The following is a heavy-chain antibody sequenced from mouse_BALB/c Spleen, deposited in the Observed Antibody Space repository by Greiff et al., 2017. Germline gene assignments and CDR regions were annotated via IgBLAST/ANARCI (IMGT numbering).Heavy chain of an antibody. V-gene: IGHV6-6*02. CDR2: IRLKSNNYAT. J-gene: IGHJ2*01. D-gene: IGHD2-3*01. CDR3: TRGLLHFDY. CDR1: GFTFSNYW. Sequence: EVQLKESGGGLVQPGGSMKLSCVASGFTFSNYWMNWVRQSPEKGLEWVAEIRLKSNNYATHYAESVKGRFTISRDDSKSSVYLQMNNLRAEDTGIYYCTRGLLHFDYWGQGTTLTVSS.